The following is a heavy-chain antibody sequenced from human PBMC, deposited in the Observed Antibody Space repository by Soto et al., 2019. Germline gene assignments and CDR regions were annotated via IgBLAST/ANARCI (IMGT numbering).Heavy chain of an antibody. Sequence: EVQLLESGGGLVQPGGSLRLSCAASGITISNYPMSWVRQAPGKGLDWVSGISGSGDRTYYADSAKGRFTISKDISRNSLSLQLDSRGVEDPAVYFCVKDDGGYPPTAPPWGQGPRVTVPS. CDR1: GITISNYP. V-gene: IGHV3-23*01. CDR3: VKDDGGYPPTAPP. D-gene: IGHD3-22*01. J-gene: IGHJ5*02. CDR2: ISGSGDRT.